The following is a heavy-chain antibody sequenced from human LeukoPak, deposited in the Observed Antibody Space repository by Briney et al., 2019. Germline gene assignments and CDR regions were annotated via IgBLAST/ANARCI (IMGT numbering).Heavy chain of an antibody. V-gene: IGHV4-30-4*08. CDR1: GGSISSGDYY. CDR2: IYYSGST. CDR3: ARFSSGWSDAFDI. D-gene: IGHD6-19*01. Sequence: PSQTLSLTCTVSGGSISSGDYYWSWIRQPPGKGLEWIGYIYYSGSTYYNPSLKSRVTISVDTSKNQFSLKLSSVTAADTAVCYCARFSSGWSDAFDIWGQGTMVTVSS. J-gene: IGHJ3*02.